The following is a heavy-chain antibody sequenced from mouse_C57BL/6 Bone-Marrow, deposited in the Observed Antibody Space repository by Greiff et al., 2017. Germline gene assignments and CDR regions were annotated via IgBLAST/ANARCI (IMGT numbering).Heavy chain of an antibody. J-gene: IGHJ3*01. Sequence: DVQLQESGPGLVKPSQSLSLTCSVTGYSITSGYYWNWIRQFPGNKLEWMGYISYDGSNNYNPSLKNRISITRDTSKNQFFLKLNSVTTEDTATYYCARGAVAWFAYWGQGTLVTVSA. CDR1: GYSITSGYY. CDR2: ISYDGSN. V-gene: IGHV3-6*01. CDR3: ARGAVAWFAY.